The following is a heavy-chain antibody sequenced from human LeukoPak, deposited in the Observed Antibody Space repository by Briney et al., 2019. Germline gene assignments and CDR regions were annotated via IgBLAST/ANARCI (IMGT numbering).Heavy chain of an antibody. CDR2: IKSDGTGI. Sequence: GRSLTLSCTPSGFTFSNYWMYSVRHAPGKGLVWVSRIKSDGTGITYTDSVEGRFTIYRDNAKNTLYLQMNSLRDEDTAVYYCVRGQTIDYWGQGPWSPSPQ. CDR1: GFTFSNYW. J-gene: IGHJ4*02. CDR3: VRGQTIDY. V-gene: IGHV3-74*01. D-gene: IGHD3-3*01.